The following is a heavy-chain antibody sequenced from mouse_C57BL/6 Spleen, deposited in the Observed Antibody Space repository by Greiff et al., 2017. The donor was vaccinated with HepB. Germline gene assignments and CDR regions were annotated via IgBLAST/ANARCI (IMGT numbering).Heavy chain of an antibody. Sequence: EVQRVESEGGLVQPGSSMKLSCTASGFTFSDYYMAWVRQVPEKGLEWVANINYDGSSTYYLDSLKSRFIISRDNAKNILYLQMSSLKSEDTATYYCAREGGEYYYAMDYWGQGTSVTVSS. V-gene: IGHV5-16*01. CDR1: GFTFSDYY. J-gene: IGHJ4*01. CDR3: AREGGEYYYAMDY. CDR2: INYDGSST.